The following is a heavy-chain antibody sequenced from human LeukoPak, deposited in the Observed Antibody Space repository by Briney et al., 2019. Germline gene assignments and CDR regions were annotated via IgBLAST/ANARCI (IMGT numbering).Heavy chain of an antibody. V-gene: IGHV3-23*01. J-gene: IGHJ3*02. CDR3: AKDPPIRITVIVVTLDAFDI. CDR1: GFTFSSYA. Sequence: QPGGSLRLSCAASGFTFSSYAMSWVRQAPGKGLEWVSAISGSGGSTYYADSVKGRFTISRDNSKNTLYLQMNSLRAEDTAVYYCAKDPPIRITVIVVTLDAFDIWGQGTMVTVSS. CDR2: ISGSGGST. D-gene: IGHD3-22*01.